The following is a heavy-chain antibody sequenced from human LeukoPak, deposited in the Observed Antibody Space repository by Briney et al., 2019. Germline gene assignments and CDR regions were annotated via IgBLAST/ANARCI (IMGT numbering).Heavy chain of an antibody. CDR2: IQFDGSEE. CDR1: GFTFSSYG. V-gene: IGHV3-30*02. Sequence: GGSLRLSCTASGFTFSSYGMHWVRQAPGKGLEWVSFIQFDGSEEYYADSVRGRFTISRDNSKNTLSLQMNSLRAEDTALYYCAKDVYDCSGGSCPQYYYVMDVWGQGTTVTVSS. CDR3: AKDVYDCSGGSCPQYYYVMDV. J-gene: IGHJ6*02. D-gene: IGHD2-15*01.